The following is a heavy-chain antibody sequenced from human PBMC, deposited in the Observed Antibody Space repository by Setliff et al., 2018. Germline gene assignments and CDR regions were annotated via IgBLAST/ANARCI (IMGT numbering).Heavy chain of an antibody. CDR2: ISAYNGNT. Sequence: ASVKVSCKASSYTFTSYGISWVRQAPGQGLEWMGWISAYNGNTNYAQKLQGRVTMTTDTSTSTAYMELRSLRSDDTAVYYCARVVGSGGNGGHWYFDLWGRGTLVTVSS. V-gene: IGHV1-18*01. J-gene: IGHJ2*01. CDR1: SYTFTSYG. CDR3: ARVVGSGGNGGHWYFDL. D-gene: IGHD2-15*01.